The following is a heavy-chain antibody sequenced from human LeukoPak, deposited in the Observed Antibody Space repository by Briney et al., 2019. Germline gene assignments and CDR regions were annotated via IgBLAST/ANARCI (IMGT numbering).Heavy chain of an antibody. CDR1: GGSISSGGYS. D-gene: IGHD3-22*01. J-gene: IGHJ2*01. CDR3: ARTSYYYDSSGYSTWYFDL. CDR2: IYSSGST. V-gene: IGHV4-30-2*01. Sequence: SETLSLTCAVSGGSISSGGYSWSWNRQPPGQGLGGRGYIYSSGSTYYNPSLKSRVTISVDRSKNQFSLKLSSVTAADTAVYYCARTSYYYDSSGYSTWYFDLWGRGTLVTVSS.